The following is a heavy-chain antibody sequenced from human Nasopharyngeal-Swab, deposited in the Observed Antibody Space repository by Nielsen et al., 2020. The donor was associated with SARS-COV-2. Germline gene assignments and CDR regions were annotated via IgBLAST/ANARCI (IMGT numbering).Heavy chain of an antibody. CDR1: GGSISSGGYS. CDR3: ARDPVYDYVWGSYRIDAFDI. J-gene: IGHJ3*02. D-gene: IGHD3-16*02. CDR2: IYYSGST. Sequence: SETLSLTCAVSGGSISSGGYSWSWIRQPPGKGLEWIGYIYYSGSTYYNPSLKSRVTISVDTSKNQFSLKLSSVTAADTAVYYCARDPVYDYVWGSYRIDAFDIWGQGTMVTVSS. V-gene: IGHV4-31*11.